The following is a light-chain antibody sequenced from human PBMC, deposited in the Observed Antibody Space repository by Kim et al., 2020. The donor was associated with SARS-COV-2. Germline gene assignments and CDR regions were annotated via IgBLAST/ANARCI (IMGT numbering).Light chain of an antibody. CDR1: QSVSSSY. CDR3: QQYGSSPLT. CDR2: GAS. V-gene: IGKV3-20*01. Sequence: IVLTQSPGTLSLSPGERATLSCRARQSVSSSYLAWYQQKPGQAPRLLIYGASSRATGIPDRFSGSGSGTDFTLTISRLEPEDFAVYYCQQYGSSPLTFGGGTKVDIK. J-gene: IGKJ4*01.